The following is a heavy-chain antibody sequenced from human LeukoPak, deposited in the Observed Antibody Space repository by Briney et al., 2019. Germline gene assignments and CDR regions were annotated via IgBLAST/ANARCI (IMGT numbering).Heavy chain of an antibody. Sequence: GSLRLSCAASGFTFGDYYMSWIRQPPGKGLEWIGEINHSGSTNYNPSLKSRVTISVDTSKNQFSLRLSSVTAADTAVYYCARTDTAMASFDYWGQGTLVTVSS. J-gene: IGHJ4*02. CDR2: INHSGST. V-gene: IGHV4-34*01. D-gene: IGHD5-18*01. CDR1: GFTFGDYY. CDR3: ARTDTAMASFDY.